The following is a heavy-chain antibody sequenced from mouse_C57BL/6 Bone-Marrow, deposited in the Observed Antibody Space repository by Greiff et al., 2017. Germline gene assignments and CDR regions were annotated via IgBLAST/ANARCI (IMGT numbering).Heavy chain of an antibody. V-gene: IGHV14-4*01. CDR3: TESYYGSSYGYFDV. J-gene: IGHJ1*03. Sequence: EVKLQQSGAELVRPGASVKLSCTASGFNIKDDYMPWVKQRPEQGLEWIGWLDPENGDTEYASKFQGKATITADTSSNTAYLQLSSLTSEDTAVYDCTESYYGSSYGYFDVGGTGTTVTVSS. CDR1: GFNIKDDY. CDR2: LDPENGDT. D-gene: IGHD1-1*01.